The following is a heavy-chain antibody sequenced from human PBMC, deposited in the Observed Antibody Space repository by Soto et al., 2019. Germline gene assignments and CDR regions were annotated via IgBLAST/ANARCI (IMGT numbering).Heavy chain of an antibody. CDR1: VFTFINFA. CDR2: ISHDGTNK. CDR3: ARNYYGSGSYLGPFGY. D-gene: IGHD3-10*01. V-gene: IGHV3-30-3*01. J-gene: IGHJ4*02. Sequence: GWSLRLSCASSVFTFINFAIHWVRQAPGKGLEWVAVISHDGTNKYYADSVKGRITISRDNSNNTLYLQMNSLRAEDTAVYYCARNYYGSGSYLGPFGYWGQGTLVTVSS.